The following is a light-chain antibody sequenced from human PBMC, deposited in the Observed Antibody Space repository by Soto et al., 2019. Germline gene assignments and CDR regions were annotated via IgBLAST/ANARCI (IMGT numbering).Light chain of an antibody. J-gene: IGKJ1*01. V-gene: IGKV2-28*01. Sequence: DSVMTQSPLSLPVTPGEPASISCRSSQSLLHSNGYNYLDWYLQKPGQSPQLLIYLGSNRASGVPDRLSGSGSGTDFTLKISRXEAEDVGVYYCMQALQTPPAFGQGTKVDIK. CDR2: LGS. CDR1: QSLLHSNGYNY. CDR3: MQALQTPPA.